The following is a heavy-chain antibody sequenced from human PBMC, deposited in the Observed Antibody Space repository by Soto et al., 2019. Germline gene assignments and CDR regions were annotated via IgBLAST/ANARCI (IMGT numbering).Heavy chain of an antibody. CDR3: AKDYGSSPYYFDY. CDR2: ISGSGGST. Sequence: GGSVRLSCAASGFTFSSYAMSWVRQAPGKGLEWVSAISGSGGSTYYADSVKGRFTISRDNSKNTLYLQMNSLRAEDTAVYYCAKDYGSSPYYFDYCGPGTLVIVSS. D-gene: IGHD6-6*01. V-gene: IGHV3-23*01. CDR1: GFTFSSYA. J-gene: IGHJ4*02.